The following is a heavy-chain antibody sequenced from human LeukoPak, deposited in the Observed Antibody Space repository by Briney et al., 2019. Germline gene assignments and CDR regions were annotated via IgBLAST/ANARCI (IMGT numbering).Heavy chain of an antibody. CDR3: ARDQDSSGWYDAFDI. CDR1: GFTFSRYW. V-gene: IGHV3-74*01. J-gene: IGHJ3*02. CDR2: INTDGITT. D-gene: IGHD6-19*01. Sequence: GGSLRLSCAASGFTFSRYWMHWVRQAPGKGLVWVSRINTDGITTSYADSVKGRFTISRDNAKNTLYLQMNSLRAEDTAVYYCARDQDSSGWYDAFDIWGQGTMVTVSS.